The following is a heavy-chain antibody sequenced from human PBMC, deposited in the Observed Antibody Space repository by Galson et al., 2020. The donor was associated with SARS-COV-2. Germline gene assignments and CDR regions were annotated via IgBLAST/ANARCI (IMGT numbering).Heavy chain of an antibody. D-gene: IGHD2-15*01. CDR2: ISGSGGTT. CDR3: ARVVGGPAIGEDAFAV. V-gene: IGHV3-23*01. CDR1: GFTFNNYA. J-gene: IGHJ3*01. Sequence: GESLKISCAASGFTFNNYAMSWFRQTPGKGLEWVSSISGSGGTTYYADSVKGRFAISRDNPKNTLFLQMNSLRAEDTAVYYCARVVGGPAIGEDAFAVWGQGTMVTVS.